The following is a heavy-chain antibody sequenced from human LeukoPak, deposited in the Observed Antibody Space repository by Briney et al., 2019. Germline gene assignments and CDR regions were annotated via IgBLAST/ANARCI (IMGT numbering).Heavy chain of an antibody. Sequence: PGGSLRLSCVASGFTFITYSMNWVRQAPGKGLEWISYISSSSSTIYYADSVKGRFTISRDNAKNSLYLQMNSLRAEDTAVYYCARDLGTTGYYLDYWGQGTLVTVSS. J-gene: IGHJ4*02. CDR2: ISSSSSTI. D-gene: IGHD3-9*01. CDR1: GFTFITYS. V-gene: IGHV3-48*01. CDR3: ARDLGTTGYYLDY.